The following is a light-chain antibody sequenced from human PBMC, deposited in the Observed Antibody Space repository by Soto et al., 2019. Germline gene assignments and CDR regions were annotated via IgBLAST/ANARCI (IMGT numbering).Light chain of an antibody. CDR1: QDISNY. J-gene: IGKJ4*01. CDR2: AAF. Sequence: DIQMTQSPSSLSASVGDRVTITCWASQDISNYLAWYQQKPGKVPKLLVYAAFNLQSGVPSRFSGSGSGTDFTLTISSLQPEDVATYFCQKYYSAPLAFGGGTRVEIK. V-gene: IGKV1-27*01. CDR3: QKYYSAPLA.